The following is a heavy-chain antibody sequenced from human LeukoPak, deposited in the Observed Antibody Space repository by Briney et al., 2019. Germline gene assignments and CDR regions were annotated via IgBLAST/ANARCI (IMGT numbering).Heavy chain of an antibody. J-gene: IGHJ4*02. CDR3: AGRYSSTWDHDLRDSAGLDY. CDR1: GYTFTTYW. Sequence: GESLKISCEGSGYTFTTYWIAWVRQMPGKGLEWMGIIYPGDSDTRYSPSFQGQVTMSADKSISAAYLQWSSLKASDTAVYYCAGRYSSTWDHDLRDSAGLDYWGQGTLVTVSS. V-gene: IGHV5-51*01. D-gene: IGHD6-13*01. CDR2: IYPGDSDT.